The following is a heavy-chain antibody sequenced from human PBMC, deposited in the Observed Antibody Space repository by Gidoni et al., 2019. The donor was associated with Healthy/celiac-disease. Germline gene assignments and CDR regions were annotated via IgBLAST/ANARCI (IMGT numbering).Heavy chain of an antibody. V-gene: IGHV3-30*01. J-gene: IGHJ1*01. D-gene: IGHD3-22*01. Sequence: QVQLVESGGGVVQPGRSLRLSCAASGFTFSSYAMHWVCQAPGKGLEWVPVISYNGSNKYYADSVKGPFTISRDNSKNTLYLQMNSLRAEDTAVYYCARPLSYYYDSSGYSSFQHWGQGTLVTVSS. CDR2: ISYNGSNK. CDR3: ARPLSYYYDSSGYSSFQH. CDR1: GFTFSSYA.